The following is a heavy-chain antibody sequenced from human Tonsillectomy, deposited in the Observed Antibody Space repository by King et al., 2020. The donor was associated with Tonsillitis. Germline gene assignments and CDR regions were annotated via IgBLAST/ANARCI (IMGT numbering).Heavy chain of an antibody. J-gene: IGHJ6*03. V-gene: IGHV3-21*01. CDR1: GFTFSSYS. CDR2: ISSSSSHI. D-gene: IGHD6-13*01. Sequence: VQLVESGGGLVKPGGSLRLSCAASGFTFSSYSMNWVRQAPGKGLEWVSSISSSSSHIYYAESGKGRFTISRDNAKNSLYLQMNSLRAEDTAVYYCARDGAHSSSWPDDYYYYYYMDVWGKGTTVTVSS. CDR3: ARDGAHSSSWPDDYYYYYYMDV.